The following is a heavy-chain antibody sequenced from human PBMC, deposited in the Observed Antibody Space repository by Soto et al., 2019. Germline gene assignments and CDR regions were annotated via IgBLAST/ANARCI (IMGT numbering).Heavy chain of an antibody. D-gene: IGHD6-19*01. J-gene: IGHJ6*02. V-gene: IGHV3-72*01. CDR2: IRRKANSYTT. Sequence: EVQLVESGGGLVQPGGSLRLSCAASGLIFSDYHMDWVRQAPGKGLEWVGRIRRKANSYTTEYAAPVKGRFTISRDDSKNSLYLQMNSLKSEDTAVCYCAMLGGWSGGSSGMDVWGQGTTVTVSS. CDR3: AMLGGWSGGSSGMDV. CDR1: GLIFSDYH.